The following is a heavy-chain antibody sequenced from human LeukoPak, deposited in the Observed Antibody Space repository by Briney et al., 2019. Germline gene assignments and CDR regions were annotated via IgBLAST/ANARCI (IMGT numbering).Heavy chain of an antibody. CDR1: GESLSGYY. Sequence: PSETLSLTCAVSGESLSGYYWSWIRQPPGKGLEWIGEINQSGSTNYNPSLKSRVTISVDTSKNQFSLKLSSVTAADTALYYCARGRRPPLIPSAIYYYFHMDVWGKGTTVTVSS. CDR2: INQSGST. V-gene: IGHV4-34*01. D-gene: IGHD2-2*02. J-gene: IGHJ6*03. CDR3: ARGRRPPLIPSAIYYYFHMDV.